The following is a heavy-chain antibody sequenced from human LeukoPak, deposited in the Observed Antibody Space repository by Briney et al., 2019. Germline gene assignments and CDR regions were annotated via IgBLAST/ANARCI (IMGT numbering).Heavy chain of an antibody. CDR2: IYYSGST. J-gene: IGHJ3*01. CDR3: ARVIGGGSAAN. D-gene: IGHD3-16*01. Sequence: SETLSLTCTVSGCSISTYYWSWIRQPPGKGLEWIAYIYYSGSTNYNPSLKRRVTNPVKNSHNHFSFMLSHVATADTAAYYYARVIGGGSAANWGEGTMVTVYS. CDR1: GCSISTYY. V-gene: IGHV4-59*01.